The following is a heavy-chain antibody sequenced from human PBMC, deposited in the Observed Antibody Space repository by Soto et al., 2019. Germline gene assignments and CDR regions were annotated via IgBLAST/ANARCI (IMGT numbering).Heavy chain of an antibody. Sequence: SETLSLTCTVSGGSISSYYWSWIRQPPGKGLEWIGYIYYSGSTNYNPSLKSRVTISVDTSKNQFSLKLSSVTAADTAVYYCARTGQNCSSTSCLLTRYYGMDVWGQGTTVTVYS. CDR2: IYYSGST. D-gene: IGHD2-2*01. CDR3: ARTGQNCSSTSCLLTRYYGMDV. CDR1: GGSISSYY. J-gene: IGHJ6*02. V-gene: IGHV4-59*01.